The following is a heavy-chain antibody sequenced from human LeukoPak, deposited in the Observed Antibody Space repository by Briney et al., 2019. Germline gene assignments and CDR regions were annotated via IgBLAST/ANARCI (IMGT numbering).Heavy chain of an antibody. CDR2: VDPEDGET. Sequence: GATVKISCKVSGYTFTDYYMHWVQQAPGKGLEWMGLVDPEDGETIYAQKFQGRVTITTDESTSTAYMELSSLRSEDTAVYYCARALSVDTAMVNRIYYYYYYMDVWGKGTTVTVSS. D-gene: IGHD5-18*01. CDR3: ARALSVDTAMVNRIYYYYYYMDV. V-gene: IGHV1-69-2*01. CDR1: GYTFTDYY. J-gene: IGHJ6*03.